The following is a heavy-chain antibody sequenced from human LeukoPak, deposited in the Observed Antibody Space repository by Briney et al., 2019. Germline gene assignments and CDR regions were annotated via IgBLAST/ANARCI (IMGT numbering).Heavy chain of an antibody. Sequence: GGSLRLSCAASGFTVSSYEMNWVRQAPGKGLEWVSFIASDSTIYYADSVKGRFTLSRDNAKNSLYLLMNSLRAEDTAVYYCATSLSGGGSYHYMDVWGKGTTVTISS. CDR3: ATSLSGGGSYHYMDV. V-gene: IGHV3-48*03. CDR2: IASDSTI. D-gene: IGHD3-16*01. CDR1: GFTVSSYE. J-gene: IGHJ6*03.